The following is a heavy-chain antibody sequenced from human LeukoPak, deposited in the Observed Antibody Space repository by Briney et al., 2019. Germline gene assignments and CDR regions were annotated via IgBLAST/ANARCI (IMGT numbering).Heavy chain of an antibody. J-gene: IGHJ5*02. Sequence: PGRSLRLSCAASGFTVSSNYMSWVRQAPGKGLEWVSVIYSGGSTYYADSVKGRFTISRDNSKNTLYLQMNSLRAEDTAVYYCAREEAAAGFDPWGQETLVTVSS. V-gene: IGHV3-53*01. CDR1: GFTVSSNY. D-gene: IGHD6-13*01. CDR3: AREEAAAGFDP. CDR2: IYSGGST.